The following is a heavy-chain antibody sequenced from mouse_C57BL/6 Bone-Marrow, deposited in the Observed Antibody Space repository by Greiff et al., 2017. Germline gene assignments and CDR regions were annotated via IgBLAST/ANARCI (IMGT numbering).Heavy chain of an antibody. V-gene: IGHV5-4*01. CDR3: ARHLLGYFDY. D-gene: IGHD2-10*01. J-gene: IGHJ2*01. CDR2: ISDGGSYT. CDR1: GFTFSSYA. Sequence: EVQLVESGGGLVKPGGSLKLSCAASGFTFSSYAMSWVRQTPETRLEWVATISDGGSYTYYPDNVKGRFTISRDNAKNNLYLQMSHLKSEDTAMYYCARHLLGYFDYWGQGTTLTVSS.